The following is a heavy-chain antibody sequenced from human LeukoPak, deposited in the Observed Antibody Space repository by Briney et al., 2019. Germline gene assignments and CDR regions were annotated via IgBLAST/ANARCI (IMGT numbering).Heavy chain of an antibody. D-gene: IGHD5-18*01. CDR3: ARDLSGVAGYTYGRGIDY. J-gene: IGHJ4*02. CDR1: GFTFSSYG. Sequence: GGSLRLSCAASGFTFSSYGMTWVRQAPGKGLEWVSYISSSSSTIYYADSVKGRFTISRDNAKTSLYLQMNGLRAEDTAVYYCARDLSGVAGYTYGRGIDYWGQGTLVTVSS. V-gene: IGHV3-48*04. CDR2: ISSSSSTI.